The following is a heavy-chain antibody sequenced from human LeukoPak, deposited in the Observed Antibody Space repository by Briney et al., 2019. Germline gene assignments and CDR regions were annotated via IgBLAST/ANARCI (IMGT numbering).Heavy chain of an antibody. Sequence: PGGSLRLSCAASGFTFSSYEMNWVRQASGKGLEWVSYISSSGSTIYYADSVKGRFTISRDNAKNSLYLQMNSLRAEDTAVYYCASTIEIAAAGTGSFDYWGQGTLVTVSS. CDR3: ASTIEIAAAGTGSFDY. V-gene: IGHV3-48*03. J-gene: IGHJ4*02. D-gene: IGHD6-13*01. CDR2: ISSSGSTI. CDR1: GFTFSSYE.